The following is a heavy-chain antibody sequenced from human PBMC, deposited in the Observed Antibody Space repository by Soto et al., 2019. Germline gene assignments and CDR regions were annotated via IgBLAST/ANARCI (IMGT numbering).Heavy chain of an antibody. CDR2: IYWDDDK. CDR1: GFSLTSTRVE. CDR3: ARTDGYSDFSY. D-gene: IGHD5-18*01. J-gene: IGHJ4*02. V-gene: IGHV2-5*02. Sequence: SGPTLVNPTQTLPLTCTLAGFSLTSTRVEEGWIRQPPGKALEWLALIYWDDDKRYSPFLKSRLTITKDTSKNQVVLTMTNMDPVDTATYYCARTDGYSDFSYWGQRTLVTVSS.